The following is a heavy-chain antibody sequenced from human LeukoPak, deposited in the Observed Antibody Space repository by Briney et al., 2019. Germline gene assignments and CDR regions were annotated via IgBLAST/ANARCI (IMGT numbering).Heavy chain of an antibody. D-gene: IGHD5-18*01. CDR3: ASRGYTYGHFDY. J-gene: IGHJ4*02. CDR2: IYYSVST. Sequence: SQTLSLTCTVSGGSISSGDYYWSWIRQPPGKALEWIGYIYYSVSTYYNPSLKSRVTISIDTSKNQFSLKLSSVTAADTAMYYCASRGYTYGHFDYWGPGTLVTVSS. CDR1: GGSISSGDYY. V-gene: IGHV4-30-4*01.